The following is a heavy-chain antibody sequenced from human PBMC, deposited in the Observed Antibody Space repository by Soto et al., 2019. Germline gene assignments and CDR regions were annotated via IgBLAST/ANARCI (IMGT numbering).Heavy chain of an antibody. V-gene: IGHV1-69*06. Sequence: ASVKVSCKASGGTFSSYAISWVRQAPGQGLKWMGGIIPIFGTANYAQKFQGRVTITADKSTSTAYMELSSLRSEDTAVYYCAREMMDSSSPDEYYFDYWGQGTLVTVSS. CDR1: GGTFSSYA. CDR2: IIPIFGTA. J-gene: IGHJ4*02. CDR3: AREMMDSSSPDEYYFDY. D-gene: IGHD6-6*01.